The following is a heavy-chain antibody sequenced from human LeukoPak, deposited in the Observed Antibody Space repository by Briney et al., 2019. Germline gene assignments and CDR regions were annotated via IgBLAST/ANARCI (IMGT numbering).Heavy chain of an antibody. CDR2: IRYDGSNK. CDR1: GFTFSSYG. CDR3: ARSIRYCTNGVCSRDAFDI. J-gene: IGHJ3*02. Sequence: GGSLRLSCAASGFTFSSYGMHWVRQAPGKGLEWVAFIRYDGSNKYYADSVKGRFTISRDNSKNTLYLQMNSLRAEDTAVYYCARSIRYCTNGVCSRDAFDIWGQGTMVTVSS. V-gene: IGHV3-30*02. D-gene: IGHD2-8*01.